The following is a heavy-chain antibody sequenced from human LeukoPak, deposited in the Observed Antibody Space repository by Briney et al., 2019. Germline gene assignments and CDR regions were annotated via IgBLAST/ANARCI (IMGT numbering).Heavy chain of an antibody. CDR1: GGTFSSYA. D-gene: IGHD6-13*01. J-gene: IGHJ3*02. CDR3: ARVVVAAAGTPHDAFDI. V-gene: IGHV1-69*13. CDR2: IIPIFGTA. Sequence: SVKVSCKASGGTFSSYAISWVRQAPGQGLEWMGGIIPIFGTANYAQKFQGRVTITADESTSTAYMELSSLRSEDTAVYYCARVVVAAAGTPHDAFDIWGQGTMVTVSS.